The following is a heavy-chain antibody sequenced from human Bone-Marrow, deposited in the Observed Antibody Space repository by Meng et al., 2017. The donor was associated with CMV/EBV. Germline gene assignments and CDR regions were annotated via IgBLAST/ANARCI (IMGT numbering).Heavy chain of an antibody. CDR1: GFTFSSYS. CDR2: ISSSSSYI. J-gene: IGHJ6*02. V-gene: IGHV3-21*01. Sequence: GESLKISCAASGFTFSSYSMNWVRQAPGKGLEWVSSISSSSSYIYYADSVKGRFTISRDNAKNSLYLQMNSLRAEDTAVYYCARDRLRTPYQLLLYYYGMDVCGQGTTVAVSS. CDR3: ARDRLRTPYQLLLYYYGMDV. D-gene: IGHD2-2*01.